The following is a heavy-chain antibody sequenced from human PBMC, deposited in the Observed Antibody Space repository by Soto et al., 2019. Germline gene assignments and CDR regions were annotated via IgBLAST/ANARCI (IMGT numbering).Heavy chain of an antibody. Sequence: EVQLVESGGGLVKPGGSLRLSCTGSGFPFSAYNINWVRQAPGEGLEWVSSITVGSSHIYQPNSMKGRFTISRDDAKYSVYLQIDSLRDGDTALYYCSRSPGVGVRGAYWGQGTLVTVPS. D-gene: IGHD3-16*01. CDR1: GFPFSAYN. CDR2: ITVGSSHI. J-gene: IGHJ4*02. CDR3: SRSPGVGVRGAY. V-gene: IGHV3-21*01.